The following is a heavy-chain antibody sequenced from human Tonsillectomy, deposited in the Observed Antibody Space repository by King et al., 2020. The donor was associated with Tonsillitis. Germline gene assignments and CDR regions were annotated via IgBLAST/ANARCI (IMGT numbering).Heavy chain of an antibody. V-gene: IGHV5-51*01. D-gene: IGHD3-22*01. CDR1: GYSFTSYW. CDR3: ARHVYDRGNWFDP. Sequence: QLVQSGAEVKKPGESLKISCKGSGYSFTSYWIGGVRQRPGKGLEWMGSIYPGDSDTRYSPSFQGQGTISADKSISTAYLQWSSLKASDTAMYYCARHVYDRGNWFDPWGQGTLVTVSS. CDR2: IYPGDSDT. J-gene: IGHJ5*02.